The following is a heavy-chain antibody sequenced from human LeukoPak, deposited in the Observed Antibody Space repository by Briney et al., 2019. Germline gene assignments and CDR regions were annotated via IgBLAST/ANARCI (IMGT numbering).Heavy chain of an antibody. J-gene: IGHJ2*01. D-gene: IGHD3-10*02. Sequence: ASVKVSCKASGYTFTSYAMHWVRQAPGLRLEWMGWINAGNGNTKYSQKFQGRVTITRDTSASTAYMELSSLRSEDTAVYYCASSITMSPGHLVGYFDLWGRGTLVTVSS. CDR2: INAGNGNT. CDR1: GYTFTSYA. CDR3: ASSITMSPGHLVGYFDL. V-gene: IGHV1-3*01.